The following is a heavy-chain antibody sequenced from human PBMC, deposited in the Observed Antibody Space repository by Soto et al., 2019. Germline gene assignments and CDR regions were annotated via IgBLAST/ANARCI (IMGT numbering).Heavy chain of an antibody. D-gene: IGHD3-10*01. Sequence: EVQLVESGGGLVQPGRSLRLSCAASGFTFDDYAMHWVRQAPGKGLEWVSGISWNSGSIGYADSVKGRFTISRDNAKNSLYLHTNSLRAEATALYYCAKDYGSGGYQGGYFDYWGQGTLVTVSS. CDR1: GFTFDDYA. CDR3: AKDYGSGGYQGGYFDY. V-gene: IGHV3-9*01. CDR2: ISWNSGSI. J-gene: IGHJ4*02.